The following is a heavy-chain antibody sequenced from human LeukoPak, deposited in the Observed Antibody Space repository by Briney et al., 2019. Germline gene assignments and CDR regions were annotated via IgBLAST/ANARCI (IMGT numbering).Heavy chain of an antibody. CDR2: ISSSSSTI. J-gene: IGHJ5*02. CDR1: GFTFSSYS. Sequence: GGSLRLSCAASGFTFSSYSMTWVRQAPGKGLEWVSYISSSSSTIYYADSVKGRFTISRDNAKNSLYLQMNSLRAEDTAVYYCARGVVVVVAATYNWFDPWGQGTLVTVSS. D-gene: IGHD2-15*01. CDR3: ARGVVVVVAATYNWFDP. V-gene: IGHV3-48*01.